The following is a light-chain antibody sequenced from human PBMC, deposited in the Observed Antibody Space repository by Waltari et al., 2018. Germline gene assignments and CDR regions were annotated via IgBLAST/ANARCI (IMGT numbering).Light chain of an antibody. CDR3: QQYGSSPIA. Sequence: EIVLTQSPGTLSSSPGERATLSCRASQSVSSSYLAWYQQKPGQAPRRLIYGASSRATGIPDRCSGSGSGTDFTLTISRLEPEDFAVYYCQQYGSSPIAFGPGTKVDIK. J-gene: IGKJ3*01. V-gene: IGKV3-20*01. CDR2: GAS. CDR1: QSVSSSY.